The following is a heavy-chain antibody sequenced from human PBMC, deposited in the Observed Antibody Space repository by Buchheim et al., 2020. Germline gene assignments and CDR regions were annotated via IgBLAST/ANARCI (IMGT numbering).Heavy chain of an antibody. Sequence: QVQLQESGPGLVKPSETLSLTCTVSGGSISSYYWSWIRQPPGKGLEWIGYIYYSGSTNYNPSLTSQVTISVDTSKNQFSLKLSSVTAADTAVYYCARARYSGYDSNFDYWGQGTL. CDR1: GGSISSYY. CDR3: ARARYSGYDSNFDY. J-gene: IGHJ4*02. V-gene: IGHV4-59*01. CDR2: IYYSGST. D-gene: IGHD5-12*01.